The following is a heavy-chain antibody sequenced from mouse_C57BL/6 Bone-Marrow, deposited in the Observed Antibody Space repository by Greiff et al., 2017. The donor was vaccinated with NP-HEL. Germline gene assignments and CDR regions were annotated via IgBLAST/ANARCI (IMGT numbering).Heavy chain of an antibody. D-gene: IGHD1-1*01. CDR2: IHPNSGST. V-gene: IGHV1-64*01. Sequence: QVQLQQPGAELVKPGASVKLSCKASGYTFTSYWMHWVKQRPGQGLEWIGMIHPNSGSTNYNEKFKSKATLTVDKSSSTAYMQLSSLTSEDSAVYYCARRDITTVVDPYFDVWGTGTAVTVSS. J-gene: IGHJ1*03. CDR1: GYTFTSYW. CDR3: ARRDITTVVDPYFDV.